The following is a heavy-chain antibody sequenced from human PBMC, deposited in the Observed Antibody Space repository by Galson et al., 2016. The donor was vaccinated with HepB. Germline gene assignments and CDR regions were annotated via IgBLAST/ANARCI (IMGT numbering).Heavy chain of an antibody. CDR2: IAARSDGS. V-gene: IGHV3-23*01. Sequence: SLRLSCAASGFTFSNYPMNWVRQAPGKGLQWVSTIAARSDGSYYEDSVRGRFTISRDNSKNALSLQMNNLGVEDTALYFCVRGNFADYWGQGTTVTVSS. J-gene: IGHJ6*02. D-gene: IGHD4-23*01. CDR1: GFTFSNYP. CDR3: VRGNFADY.